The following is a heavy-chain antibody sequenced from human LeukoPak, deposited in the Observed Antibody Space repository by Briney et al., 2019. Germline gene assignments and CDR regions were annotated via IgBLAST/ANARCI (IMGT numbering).Heavy chain of an antibody. CDR3: AREPLP. CDR2: IYHSGST. Sequence: SETLSLTCTVSGYSISSGYYWGWIRQPPGKGLEWIGSIYHSGSTYYNPSLKSRVTISVDTSKNQFSLKLSSVTAADTAVYYRAREPLPWGQGTLVTVSS. J-gene: IGHJ5*02. CDR1: GYSISSGYY. V-gene: IGHV4-38-2*02.